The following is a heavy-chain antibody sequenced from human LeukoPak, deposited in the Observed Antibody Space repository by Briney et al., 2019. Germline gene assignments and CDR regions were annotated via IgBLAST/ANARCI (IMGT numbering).Heavy chain of an antibody. Sequence: GGSLRLSCAASGFTVSTNYMSWVRQAPGKGLEWVSVIYSGGSTYYADSVKGRFTVSRDNSKNTLYLQMNSLRAEDTAVYYCARDPRDGYNTNFDYWGQGTLVTVSS. CDR3: ARDPRDGYNTNFDY. CDR1: GFTVSTNY. V-gene: IGHV3-66*01. CDR2: IYSGGST. J-gene: IGHJ4*02. D-gene: IGHD5-24*01.